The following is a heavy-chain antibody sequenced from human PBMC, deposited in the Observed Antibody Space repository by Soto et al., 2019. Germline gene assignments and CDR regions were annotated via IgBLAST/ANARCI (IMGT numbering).Heavy chain of an antibody. V-gene: IGHV1-3*01. D-gene: IGHD4-17*01. CDR2: INAGNGNT. Sequence: ASVKVSCKASGYTFTSYAMHWVRQAPGQRLEWMGWINAGNGNTKYSQKFQGRVTITRDTSASTAYMELSSLRSEDTAVYYCARGRKNGYGDSLNYFDYWGQGTLVTVSS. J-gene: IGHJ4*02. CDR3: ARGRKNGYGDSLNYFDY. CDR1: GYTFTSYA.